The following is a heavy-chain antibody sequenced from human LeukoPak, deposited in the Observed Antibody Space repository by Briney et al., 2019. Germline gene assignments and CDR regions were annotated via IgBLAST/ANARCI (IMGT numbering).Heavy chain of an antibody. D-gene: IGHD6-13*01. CDR1: GYTFTGYY. CDR3: AREAARHIAAAGT. Sequence: GASVKVSCKASGYTFTGYYMHWVRQAPGQGLEWMGWINPNSGGTNCAQKFQGRVTMTRDTSISTAYMELSRLRSDDTAVYYCAREAARHIAAAGTWGQGTLVTVSS. J-gene: IGHJ5*02. V-gene: IGHV1-2*02. CDR2: INPNSGGT.